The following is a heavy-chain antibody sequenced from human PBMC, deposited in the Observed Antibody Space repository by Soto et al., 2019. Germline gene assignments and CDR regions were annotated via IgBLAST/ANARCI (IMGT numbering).Heavy chain of an antibody. J-gene: IGHJ4*02. CDR2: IYYSGST. CDR3: ASFLSTYKTFDY. D-gene: IGHD1-1*01. V-gene: IGHV4-61*01. CDR1: GDSVSSGSYY. Sequence: LRETLSLTCTVSGDSVSSGSYYWSWIRQPPGKGLEWIGYIYYSGSTNYNPSLKSRVTISVDTSKNQFSLKLSSVTAADTAVYYCASFLSTYKTFDYWGQGTLVTVSS.